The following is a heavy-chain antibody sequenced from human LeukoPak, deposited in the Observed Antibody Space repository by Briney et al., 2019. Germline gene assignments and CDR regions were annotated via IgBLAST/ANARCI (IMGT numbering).Heavy chain of an antibody. D-gene: IGHD3-22*01. CDR1: GFTFSSYA. CDR2: ISGSGGST. J-gene: IGHJ4*02. CDR3: LQHYYDSSRSPVDY. V-gene: IGHV3-23*01. Sequence: PGGSLRLSCAASGFTFSSYAMSWVRQAPGKGLEWVSAISGSGGSTYYADTVKGRFTISRGNSNNTLYLQMSSLRAEDTAVYYCLQHYYDSSRSPVDYWGQGTLVTVSS.